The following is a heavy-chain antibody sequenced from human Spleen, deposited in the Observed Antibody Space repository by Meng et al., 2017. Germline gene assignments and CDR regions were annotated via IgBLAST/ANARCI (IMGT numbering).Heavy chain of an antibody. D-gene: IGHD3-10*01. CDR1: GFTFDDYA. V-gene: IGHV3-9*03. CDR2: ISWNSGSI. Sequence: SLKISCAASGFTFDDYAMHWVRQAPGKGLEWVSGISWNSGSIGYADSVKGRFTISRDNAKNSLYLQMNSLRAEDMALYYCAKDRMVRGVIITNAFDIWGQGTMVTVSS. CDR3: AKDRMVRGVIITNAFDI. J-gene: IGHJ3*02.